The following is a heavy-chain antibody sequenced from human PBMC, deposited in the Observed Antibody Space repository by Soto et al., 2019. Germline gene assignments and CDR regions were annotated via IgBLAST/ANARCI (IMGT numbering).Heavy chain of an antibody. CDR3: ATDPEYSSSPWYYFDY. V-gene: IGHV3-30*03. Sequence: QVQLVESGGGVVQPGRSLRLSCAASGFTFSSYGMHWVRQAPGKGLEWVAVISYDGSKKSYAESVRGRFTISRDNSKNTLCLQMNSLRAEDTAIYYCATDPEYSSSPWYYFDYWGQGTLVTVSS. CDR1: GFTFSSYG. CDR2: ISYDGSKK. D-gene: IGHD6-6*01. J-gene: IGHJ4*02.